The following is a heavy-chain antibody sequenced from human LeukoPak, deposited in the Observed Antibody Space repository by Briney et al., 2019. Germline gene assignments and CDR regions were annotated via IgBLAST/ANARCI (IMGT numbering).Heavy chain of an antibody. CDR1: GFTFSNAW. CDR2: IKSKTDGGTT. V-gene: IGHV3-15*01. J-gene: IGHJ4*02. Sequence: GGSLRLSCAASGFTFSNAWMSWVRQAPGKRLEWVGRIKSKTDGGTTDYAAPVKGRFTISRDDSKNTLYLQMNSLKTEDTAVYYCTTDPEVATINYRGQGTLVTVSS. D-gene: IGHD5-12*01. CDR3: TTDPEVATINY.